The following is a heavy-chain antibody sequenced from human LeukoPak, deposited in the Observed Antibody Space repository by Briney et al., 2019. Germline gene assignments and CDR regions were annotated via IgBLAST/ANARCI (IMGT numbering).Heavy chain of an antibody. CDR1: GYSISSGYY. CDR3: HLTMPETRGDAFDI. J-gene: IGHJ3*02. CDR2: IYHSGST. D-gene: IGHD2/OR15-2a*01. V-gene: IGHV4-38-2*02. Sequence: SETLSLTCTVSGYSISSGYYWGWIRQPPGKGLEWIGSIYHSGSTYYNPSLKSRVTISVDTSKNQFSLKLSSVTAADTAEYYCHLTMPETRGDAFDIWGQGTMVTVSS.